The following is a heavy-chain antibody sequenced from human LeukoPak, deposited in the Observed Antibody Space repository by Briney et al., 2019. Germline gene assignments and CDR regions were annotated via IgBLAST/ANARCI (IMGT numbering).Heavy chain of an antibody. CDR2: IRSKAYGGTT. CDR1: GFTFSSYS. V-gene: IGHV3-49*04. J-gene: IGHJ3*02. D-gene: IGHD4-17*01. CDR3: TRGPPSPYGDWARDAFDI. Sequence: GGSLRLSCAASGFTFSSYSMNWVRQAPGKGLEWVGFIRSKAYGGTTEYAASVKGRFTISRDDSKSIAYLQMNSLKTEDTAVYYCTRGPPSPYGDWARDAFDIWGQGTMVTVSS.